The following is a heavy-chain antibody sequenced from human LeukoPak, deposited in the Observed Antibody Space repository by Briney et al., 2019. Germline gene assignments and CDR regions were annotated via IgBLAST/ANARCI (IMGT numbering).Heavy chain of an antibody. CDR2: IYHFGSA. Sequence: SETLSLTCTVSGGSIISGSYSWSWIRQPPGKGLEWIGYIYHFGSAYYNPSLKSRVTISVDTSKNQFSLKLSSVTAADTAVYYCARTRVFGVVPNWFDPWGQGTLVTVSS. CDR1: GGSIISGSYS. V-gene: IGHV4-30-2*01. D-gene: IGHD3-3*01. J-gene: IGHJ5*02. CDR3: ARTRVFGVVPNWFDP.